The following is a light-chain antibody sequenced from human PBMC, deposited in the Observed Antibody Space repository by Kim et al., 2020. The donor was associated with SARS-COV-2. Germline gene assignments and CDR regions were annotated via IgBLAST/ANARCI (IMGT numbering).Light chain of an antibody. J-gene: IGKJ1*01. V-gene: IGKV3-20*01. CDR1: PSVSSNY. CDR3: QQYSSSPAT. Sequence: PGERATLSVLASPSVSSNYLAWYQQKPGQAPRLLIYGVSSRATGIPDRFSGSGSGTDFTLTITRLEPEDFAVYYCQQYSSSPATFGQGTKVDIK. CDR2: GVS.